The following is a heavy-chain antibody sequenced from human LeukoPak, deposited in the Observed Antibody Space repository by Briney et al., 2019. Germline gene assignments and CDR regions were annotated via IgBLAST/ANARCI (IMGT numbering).Heavy chain of an antibody. Sequence: GGSLRLSCAASGFTFSSYSMNWVRQAPGKGLEWVSSISSSSSYIYYADSVKGRFTISRDNAKNSLYLQMNSLRAEDTAVYYCARDQGIVDTAIAIYYYYGMDVWGQGTTVTVSS. D-gene: IGHD5-18*01. CDR2: ISSSSSYI. J-gene: IGHJ6*02. V-gene: IGHV3-21*01. CDR3: ARDQGIVDTAIAIYYYYGMDV. CDR1: GFTFSSYS.